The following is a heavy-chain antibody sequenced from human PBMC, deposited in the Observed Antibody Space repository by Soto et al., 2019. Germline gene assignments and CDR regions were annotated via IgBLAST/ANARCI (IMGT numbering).Heavy chain of an antibody. CDR1: GFTFSTYS. Sequence: GGSLRLSCAASGFTFSTYSMNWVRQAPGKGLEWVSYISFSSSTIFYADSVRGRFTISRDNAKNSLYLQMNTLKDEDTAVYYCARDNGMAGSFDPWGQGTLVTVSS. V-gene: IGHV3-48*02. CDR2: ISFSSSTI. CDR3: ARDNGMAGSFDP. J-gene: IGHJ5*02. D-gene: IGHD2-8*01.